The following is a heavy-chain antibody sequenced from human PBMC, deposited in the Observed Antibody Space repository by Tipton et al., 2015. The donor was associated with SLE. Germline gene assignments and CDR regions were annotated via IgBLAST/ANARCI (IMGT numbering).Heavy chain of an antibody. CDR1: GASGITHD. V-gene: IGHV4-59*02. CDR3: ARDSYGSIDY. J-gene: IGHJ4*02. D-gene: IGHD3-10*01. CDR2: IYTNGNL. Sequence: TLSFTCTVSGASGITHDWTWIRQSPGKGLEWIGKIYTNGNLNYNPSLKSRVTISVDTSKNQFSLKLSSVTATDTALYYCARDSYGSIDYWGQGTLVTVSS.